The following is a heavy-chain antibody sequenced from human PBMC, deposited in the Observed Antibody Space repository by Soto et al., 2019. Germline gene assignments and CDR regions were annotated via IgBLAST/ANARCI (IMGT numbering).Heavy chain of an antibody. Sequence: AAPKVSCTASGYTFTSYGIDWVRQAPGRGLEWMGWINPGNGNTKYSQQFQGRVIIDRDTSASTAYMELSSLRSEDTAVYYCARGGYFDSSNYLAYWGLGTLVTSPQ. J-gene: IGHJ4*02. CDR2: INPGNGNT. V-gene: IGHV1-3*01. CDR3: ARGGYFDSSNYLAY. D-gene: IGHD3-22*01. CDR1: GYTFTSYG.